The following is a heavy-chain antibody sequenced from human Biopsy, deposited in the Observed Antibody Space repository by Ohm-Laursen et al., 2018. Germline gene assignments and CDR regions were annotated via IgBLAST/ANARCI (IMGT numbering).Heavy chain of an antibody. Sequence: GASVKVSCKASGYTFTGYYLHWVRQAPGQGLEWMGWINPKSGGTHYLEKFRGRVTMTRDTSISTAYMEVSSLRSDDTAVYYCARDRWPHVTLLGLVVFDFWGQGTLVIVSS. V-gene: IGHV1-2*02. CDR3: ARDRWPHVTLLGLVVFDF. D-gene: IGHD3-3*01. CDR1: GYTFTGYY. CDR2: INPKSGGT. J-gene: IGHJ4*02.